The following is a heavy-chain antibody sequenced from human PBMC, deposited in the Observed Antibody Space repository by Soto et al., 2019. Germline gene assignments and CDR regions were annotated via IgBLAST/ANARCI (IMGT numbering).Heavy chain of an antibody. D-gene: IGHD3-9*01. CDR3: TTRDILTGYDVNVAFDI. V-gene: IGHV3-15*07. J-gene: IGHJ3*02. CDR2: IKSKTDGGTT. Sequence: EVQLVESGGGLVKPGGSLRLSCAASGFTFSNAWMNWVRQAPGKGLEWVGRIKSKTDGGTTDYAAPVKGRFTISRDDSKNTRYLQMNSLKTEDTAVYYCTTRDILTGYDVNVAFDIWGQGTMVTVSS. CDR1: GFTFSNAW.